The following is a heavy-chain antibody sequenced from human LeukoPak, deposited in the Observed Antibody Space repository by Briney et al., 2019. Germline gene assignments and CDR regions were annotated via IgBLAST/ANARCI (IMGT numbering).Heavy chain of an antibody. CDR1: GFTFSSYA. CDR2: ISSDGSNK. CDR3: TRSGYYGSGSHSDY. D-gene: IGHD3-10*01. Sequence: GGSLRLSCAASGFTFSSYAMSWVRQAPGKGLEWVAVISSDGSNKFYADSVRGRLTISRDNSKNSLYLQMNSLRAEDTALYYCTRSGYYGSGSHSDYWCQGTLVTVSS. J-gene: IGHJ4*02. V-gene: IGHV3-30*01.